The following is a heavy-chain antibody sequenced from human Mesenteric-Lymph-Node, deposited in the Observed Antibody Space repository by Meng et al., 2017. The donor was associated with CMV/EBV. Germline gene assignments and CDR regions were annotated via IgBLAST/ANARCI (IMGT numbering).Heavy chain of an antibody. CDR2: IYYSGST. CDR1: GCSISSSSDY. Sequence: SGCSISSSSDYWGWIRQPPGKGLEWIGSIYYSGSTYYNPSLKSRVTISVGTSKNQFSLKLSSVTAADTAVYYCARHRMYSSSPILGHWGQGTLVTVSS. D-gene: IGHD6-6*01. CDR3: ARHRMYSSSPILGH. V-gene: IGHV4-39*01. J-gene: IGHJ4*02.